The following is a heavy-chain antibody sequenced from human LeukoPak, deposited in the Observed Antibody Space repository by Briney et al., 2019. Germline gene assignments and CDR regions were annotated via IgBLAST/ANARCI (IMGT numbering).Heavy chain of an antibody. CDR1: GGSFSGYY. CDR2: SNHSGST. D-gene: IGHD2-15*01. V-gene: IGHV4-34*01. Sequence: SETLTLTCAVYGGSFSGYYWSWIRQPPGKGLEWIGESNHSGSTNYNPSLKSRVTISVDTSKNQFSLKLSSVTAADTAVYYCAGNPPRYCSGGSCYSVERWFDPWGQGTLVTVSS. J-gene: IGHJ5*02. CDR3: AGNPPRYCSGGSCYSVERWFDP.